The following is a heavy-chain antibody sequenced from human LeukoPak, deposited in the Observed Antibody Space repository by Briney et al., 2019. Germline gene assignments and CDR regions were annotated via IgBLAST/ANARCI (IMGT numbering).Heavy chain of an antibody. V-gene: IGHV3-30*04. J-gene: IGHJ4*02. CDR1: GFTFSTYA. CDR2: ISYDGSNK. D-gene: IGHD2/OR15-2a*01. CDR3: AREEYYFDY. Sequence: GGSLRLSCAASGFTFSTYAMHWVRQAPGRGLAWVAVISYDGSNKYYADSVKGRFTISRDNPKNTLYLQMNSLRAEDTAVYYCAREEYYFDYWGQGTLVTVSS.